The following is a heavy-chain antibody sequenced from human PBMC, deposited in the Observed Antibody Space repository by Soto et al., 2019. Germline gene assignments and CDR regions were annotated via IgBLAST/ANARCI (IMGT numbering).Heavy chain of an antibody. Sequence: QVQPVQSGAEEKKPGASVKVSRKASGYTFTGYAMHWVRQAPGQRLEWMGWINAGNGNTKYSQKFQGRVTITRDTSASTAYMELSSLRSEDTAVYYCARAVAVAADFDYWGQGTLVTVSS. V-gene: IGHV1-3*05. CDR2: INAGNGNT. D-gene: IGHD6-19*01. J-gene: IGHJ4*02. CDR3: ARAVAVAADFDY. CDR1: GYTFTGYA.